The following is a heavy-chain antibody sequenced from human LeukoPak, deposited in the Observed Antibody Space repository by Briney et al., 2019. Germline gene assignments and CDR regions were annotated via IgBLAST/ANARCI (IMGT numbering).Heavy chain of an antibody. CDR3: ARRSSVGAFDY. D-gene: IGHD1-26*01. CDR2: IYTSGST. V-gene: IGHV4-4*07. CDR1: VGSISSYY. Sequence: SETLSLTCAVSVGSISSYYWSWIRQPAGKGLEWIGRIYTSGSTNYNPSLKSRVTMSVDTSKNQFSLKLSSVTAADTAVYYCARRSSVGAFDYWGQGTLVTVSS. J-gene: IGHJ4*02.